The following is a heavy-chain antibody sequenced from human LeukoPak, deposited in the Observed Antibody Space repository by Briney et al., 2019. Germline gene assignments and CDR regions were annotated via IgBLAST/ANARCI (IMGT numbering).Heavy chain of an antibody. V-gene: IGHV3-73*01. Sequence: GGSLRLSCAASGFTFSDSTVHWVRQASGKGLEWVGRTRSKPNNYATAYAESVKGRFTISRDDSENTAYLQMDSLKTEDTAVYYCSRSHGDNVSPAYWGQGTLVTVSS. D-gene: IGHD4-17*01. CDR1: GFTFSDST. CDR3: SRSHGDNVSPAY. J-gene: IGHJ4*02. CDR2: TRSKPNNYAT.